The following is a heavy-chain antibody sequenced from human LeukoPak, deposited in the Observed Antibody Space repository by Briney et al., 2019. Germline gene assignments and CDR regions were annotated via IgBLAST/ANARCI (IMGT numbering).Heavy chain of an antibody. J-gene: IGHJ4*02. D-gene: IGHD3-10*01. CDR2: ISGSGGST. Sequence: GSLRLSCAASGFTFSSYAMSWVRQATGKGLEWVSAISGSGGSTYYADSVKGRFTISRDNSKNTLYLQMNSLRAEDTAVYYCAKEWYYGSGSPSSGYFDYWGQGTLVTVSS. CDR1: GFTFSSYA. V-gene: IGHV3-23*01. CDR3: AKEWYYGSGSPSSGYFDY.